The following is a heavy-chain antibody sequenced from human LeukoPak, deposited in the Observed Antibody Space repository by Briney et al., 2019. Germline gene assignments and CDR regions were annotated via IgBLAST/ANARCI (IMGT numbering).Heavy chain of an antibody. D-gene: IGHD5-24*01. CDR1: GFTFSSYS. V-gene: IGHV3-21*01. CDR2: ISSTSSYI. J-gene: IGHJ4*02. Sequence: PGGSLRLSCAASGFTFSSYSMNWVRQAPGKGLEWVSSISSTSSYIYYADSVKGRFTISRDNAKNSLYLQMNSLRAEDTAVYYCARSVEGMATIFVTFRLDYWGQGTLVPVSS. CDR3: ARSVEGMATIFVTFRLDY.